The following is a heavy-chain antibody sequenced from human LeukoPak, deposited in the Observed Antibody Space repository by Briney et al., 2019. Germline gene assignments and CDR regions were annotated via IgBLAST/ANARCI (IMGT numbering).Heavy chain of an antibody. CDR1: GGSISSYY. V-gene: IGHV4-4*07. CDR3: ARGHTTDFWSGYYISWFDP. D-gene: IGHD3-3*01. J-gene: IGHJ5*02. Sequence: SETLSLTCTVSGGSISSYYWSWIRQPAGKGLEWIGRIYTSGSTNYNPSLKSRVTMSVDTSKNQFSLKLSSVTAADTAVYYCARGHTTDFWSGYYISWFDPWGQGTLVTVSS. CDR2: IYTSGST.